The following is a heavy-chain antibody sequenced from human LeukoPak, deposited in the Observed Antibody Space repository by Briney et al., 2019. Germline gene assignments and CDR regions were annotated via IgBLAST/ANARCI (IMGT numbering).Heavy chain of an antibody. CDR1: GGSFSSYY. J-gene: IGHJ4*02. V-gene: IGHV4-34*01. D-gene: IGHD2-15*01. CDR2: INHSGRT. Sequence: SETLSLTCGVYGGSFSSYYWTWIRQSPGKGLEWIGEINHSGRTNYNPSLKSRVTISIDTSKNQFSLKLSSVTAADTAVYYCARNEVGDYVLYWGQGTLVTVSS. CDR3: ARNEVGDYVLY.